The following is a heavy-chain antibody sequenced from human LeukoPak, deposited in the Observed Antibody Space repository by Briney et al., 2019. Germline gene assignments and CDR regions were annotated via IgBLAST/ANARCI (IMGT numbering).Heavy chain of an antibody. D-gene: IGHD6-13*01. CDR2: IYYSGST. CDR1: GGSISSYY. V-gene: IGHV4-59*01. CDR3: ARDRGIAAAGPDFDY. J-gene: IGHJ4*02. Sequence: SETLSLTCTVSGGSISSYYWSWIRQPPGKGLEWIGYIYYSGSTNYNPSPKSRVTISVDTSKNQLSLKLSSVTAADTAVYYCARDRGIAAAGPDFDYWGQGTLVTVSS.